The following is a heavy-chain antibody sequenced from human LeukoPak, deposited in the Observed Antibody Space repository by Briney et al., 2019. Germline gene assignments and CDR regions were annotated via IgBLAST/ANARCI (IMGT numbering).Heavy chain of an antibody. J-gene: IGHJ4*02. D-gene: IGHD3-22*01. V-gene: IGHV4-39*01. CDR3: ARYDGSAFGFDY. CDR1: GGSISSGDYY. Sequence: PSETLSLTCSVSGGSISSGDYYWGWIRQPPGKGLEWIGNIHYSGSTYYNPSLKSRVTISEDTSKNQFSLKVSTVTAADTAVYYCARYDGSAFGFDYWGLGTLVTVSS. CDR2: IHYSGST.